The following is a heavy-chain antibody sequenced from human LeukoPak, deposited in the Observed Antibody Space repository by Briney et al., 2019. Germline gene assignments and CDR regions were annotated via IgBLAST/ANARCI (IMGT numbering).Heavy chain of an antibody. V-gene: IGHV3-23*01. Sequence: PGGSVRLSCAAWGFTLRTLDVIGVPDARGRGVEWVTAIRGSGDSTYYADFVKGRFTISRDNSKNTLYLQMNSLSAEDAAVYYCAKDPRPLAWGQGTLVSVPS. CDR3: AKDPRPLA. CDR2: IRGSGDST. CDR1: GFTLRTLD. J-gene: IGHJ5*02.